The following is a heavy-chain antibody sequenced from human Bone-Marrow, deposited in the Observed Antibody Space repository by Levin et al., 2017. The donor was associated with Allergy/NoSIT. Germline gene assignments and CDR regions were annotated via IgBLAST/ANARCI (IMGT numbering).Heavy chain of an antibody. D-gene: IGHD1-7*01. CDR2: IMWNSARM. CDR3: VKDRSSVDNWNYGGPFES. CDR1: GFTFNDFA. V-gene: IGHV3-9*01. J-gene: IGHJ4*02. Sequence: SLKISCEASGFTFNDFAMHWVRLIPGKGLEWVTGIMWNSARMDYADSVKGRFTISRDNGKKSRYLEMNALRVEDTALYYCVKDRSSVDNWNYGGPFESWGQGTLVTVSS.